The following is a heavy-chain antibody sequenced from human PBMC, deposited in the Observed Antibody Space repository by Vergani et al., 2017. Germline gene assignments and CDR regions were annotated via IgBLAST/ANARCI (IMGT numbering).Heavy chain of an antibody. J-gene: IGHJ4*02. V-gene: IGHV4-59*01. CDR3: ARVGVVVPAAELWYXFDY. Sequence: QVQLQESGPGLVKPSETLSLTCTVSGGSISSYYWSWIRQPPGKGLEWIGYIYYSGSTNYNPSLKSRVTISVDTSKNQFSLKLSSVTAADTAVYYCARVGVVVPAAELWYXFDYWGQGTLVTVSS. CDR2: IYYSGST. CDR1: GGSISSYY. D-gene: IGHD2-2*01.